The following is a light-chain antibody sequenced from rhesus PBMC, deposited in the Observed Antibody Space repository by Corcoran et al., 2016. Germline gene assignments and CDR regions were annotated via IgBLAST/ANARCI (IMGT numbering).Light chain of an antibody. V-gene: IGLV5-69*01. J-gene: IGLJ2*01. CDR3: AIGHSSACL. Sequence: QPVLTQPTSLSASPGASARLSCTLSSGINVGSYSIFWYQQKPGSPPRYLLYYYSDSSKGQGSGVPSRFSGSKDASANAWLLLLSGLQLEDEADDDGAIGHSSACLFGGGTRLTVL. CDR1: SGINVGSYS. CDR2: YYSDSSK.